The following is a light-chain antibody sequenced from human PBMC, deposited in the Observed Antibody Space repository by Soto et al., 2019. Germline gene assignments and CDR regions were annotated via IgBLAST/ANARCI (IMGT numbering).Light chain of an antibody. V-gene: IGKV3-15*01. J-gene: IGKJ4*01. CDR1: QSVSSN. CDR2: GGS. Sequence: EIVLTQSPATLSVSPGERATLSCRASQSVSSNLAGYQQKPGQAPRLLIYGGSTRTTGITARLSGSGSWTAFTLTISSLQSEDFAVYYCQQYNNWPPLTFGGGTKVEIK. CDR3: QQYNNWPPLT.